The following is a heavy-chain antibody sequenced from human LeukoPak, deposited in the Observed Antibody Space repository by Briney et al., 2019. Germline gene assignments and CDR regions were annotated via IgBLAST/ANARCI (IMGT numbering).Heavy chain of an antibody. CDR3: ARGGGYASPIGY. J-gene: IGHJ4*02. D-gene: IGHD5-12*01. Sequence: SETLSLTCTLSGGSISTYYGSWIRQPPGKGLEWIGYIYHSGSTNYNPSLKSRVTISVDTSKNQFSLKLSSVTAADTAVYYCARGGGYASPIGYWGQGDLVTVSS. CDR1: GGSISTYY. V-gene: IGHV4-59*01. CDR2: IYHSGST.